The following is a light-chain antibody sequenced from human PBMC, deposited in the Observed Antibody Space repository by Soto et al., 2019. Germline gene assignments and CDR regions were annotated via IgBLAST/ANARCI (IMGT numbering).Light chain of an antibody. Sequence: EIVLTQSPGTLALSPGERATLSCRASQSGSSTYLAWYQQKPGQAPRLLIYGASNRATGIPDRFSGSGSGTDFPLTISRLEPEDFAVYYCQQYGGSRWTFGQGTRVDI. J-gene: IGKJ1*01. CDR3: QQYGGSRWT. V-gene: IGKV3-20*01. CDR2: GAS. CDR1: QSGSSTY.